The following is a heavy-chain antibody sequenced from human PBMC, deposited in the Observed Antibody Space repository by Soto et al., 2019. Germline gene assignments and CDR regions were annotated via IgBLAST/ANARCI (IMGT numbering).Heavy chain of an antibody. V-gene: IGHV4-34*01. CDR2: INHSGST. Sequence: SETLSLTCAVYGGSFSGYYWSWIRQPPGKGLEWIGEINHSGSTNYNPSLKSRVTISVDTSKNQFSLKLSSVTAADTAVYYCARGRMVRGVIIIEPDYWGQGTLVTV. J-gene: IGHJ4*02. CDR1: GGSFSGYY. CDR3: ARGRMVRGVIIIEPDY. D-gene: IGHD3-10*01.